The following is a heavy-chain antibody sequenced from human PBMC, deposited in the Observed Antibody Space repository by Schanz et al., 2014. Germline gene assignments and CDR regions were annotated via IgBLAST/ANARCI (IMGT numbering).Heavy chain of an antibody. Sequence: EVQLVESGGGLVQPGGSLRLSCAASGFTFGDYAMTWVRQAPGKGLEWVSAINTGVNNYYADSVKGRFTISRDNSKNSLYLQMNSRRAEDTSVHYFARIEGSAFDYWAQGTLVTVSS. V-gene: IGHV3-23*04. D-gene: IGHD6-25*01. J-gene: IGHJ4*02. CDR2: INTGVNN. CDR1: GFTFGDYA. CDR3: ARIEGSAFDY.